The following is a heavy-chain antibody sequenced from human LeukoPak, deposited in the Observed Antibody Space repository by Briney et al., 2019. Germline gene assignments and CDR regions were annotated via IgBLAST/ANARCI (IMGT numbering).Heavy chain of an antibody. CDR3: ARSQFDY. CDR2: ISGDGSTT. Sequence: PGGSLRLSCGTSGFPFSSYWMLWVGQAPGKGLEWVSRISGDGSTTTYAASAKGRFTISRDNTYNILYLEMNNLRVEDTAIYYCARSQFDYWGQGILVTVSS. J-gene: IGHJ4*02. CDR1: GFPFSSYW. V-gene: IGHV3-74*01.